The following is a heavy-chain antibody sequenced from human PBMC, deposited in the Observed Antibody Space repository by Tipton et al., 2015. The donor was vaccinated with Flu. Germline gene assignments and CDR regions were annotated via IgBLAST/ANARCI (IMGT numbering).Heavy chain of an antibody. CDR1: GGSISSYY. CDR2: IYYSGST. CDR3: ASELNYGMHV. Sequence: TLSLTCTVSGGSISSYYWSWIRQPPGKGLEWIGYIYYSGSTNYNPSLKSRGTISVDTSKNQFSPKLSSVTAADTAVYYCASELNYGMHVWCQGTTVTVSS. V-gene: IGHV4-59*01. J-gene: IGHJ6*02.